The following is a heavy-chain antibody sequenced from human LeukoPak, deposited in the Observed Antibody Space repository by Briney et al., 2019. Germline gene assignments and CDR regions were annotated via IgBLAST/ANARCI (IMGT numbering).Heavy chain of an antibody. CDR2: ISATGIYR. D-gene: IGHD1-26*01. V-gene: IGHV3-21*01. Sequence: MTGGSLRLSCAASEFTFSSYSMNWVRQAPGKGLEWVSSISATGIYRYYADSVKGRFTISRDNAKNSLYLQMNSLRAEDTAVYYCASPYSGSYLTDDSYYMDVWGKGTTVTISS. CDR1: EFTFSSYS. J-gene: IGHJ6*03. CDR3: ASPYSGSYLTDDSYYMDV.